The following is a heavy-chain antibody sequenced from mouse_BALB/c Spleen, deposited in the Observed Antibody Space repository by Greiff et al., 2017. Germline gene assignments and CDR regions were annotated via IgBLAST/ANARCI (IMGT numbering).Heavy chain of an antibody. CDR2: IYPGDGDT. CDR1: GYTFTSYW. J-gene: IGHJ2*01. Sequence: VQLQQSGAELARPGASVKLSCKASGYTFTSYWMQWVKQRPGQGLEWIGAIYPGDGDTRYTQKFKGKATLTADKSSSTAYMQLSSLASEDSAVYYCARSLDYWGQGTTLTVSS. V-gene: IGHV1-87*01. CDR3: ARSLDY.